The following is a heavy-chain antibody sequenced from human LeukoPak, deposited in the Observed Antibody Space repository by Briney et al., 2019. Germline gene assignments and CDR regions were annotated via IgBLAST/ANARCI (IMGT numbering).Heavy chain of an antibody. CDR1: GGSFSGYY. V-gene: IGHV4-34*01. CDR2: INHSGST. D-gene: IGHD3-10*01. J-gene: IGHJ4*02. CDR3: VRGGGLLWYYFDY. Sequence: SETLSLTCAVYGGSFSGYYWSWIRQPPGKGLEWIGEINHSGSTNYNPSLKSRVTISVDTSKNQFSLKLSSVTAADTAVYYCVRGGGLLWYYFDYWGQGTLVTVSS.